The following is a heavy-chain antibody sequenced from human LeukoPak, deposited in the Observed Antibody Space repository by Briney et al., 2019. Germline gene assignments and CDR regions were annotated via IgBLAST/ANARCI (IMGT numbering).Heavy chain of an antibody. Sequence: PGGSLRLSCAASGFTFSSYAMHWVRQAPGKGLEWVAVIWYDGSNKYYADSVKGRFTISRDNSKNTLYLQMNSLRAEDTAVYYCARDPYSSGVFDPWGQGTLVTVSS. CDR1: GFTFSSYA. D-gene: IGHD6-19*01. CDR3: ARDPYSSGVFDP. CDR2: IWYDGSNK. V-gene: IGHV3-33*08. J-gene: IGHJ5*02.